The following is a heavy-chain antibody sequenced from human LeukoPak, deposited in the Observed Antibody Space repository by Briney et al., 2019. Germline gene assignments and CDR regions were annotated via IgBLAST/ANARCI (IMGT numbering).Heavy chain of an antibody. D-gene: IGHD2-2*01. V-gene: IGHV3-30*03. CDR2: LSKEGNLK. CDR3: ARSIVVVPAAMGPSSGYGMDV. J-gene: IGHJ6*02. Sequence: GGSLRLSCAASGFTFSNYGMHWVRQAPGEGLQWVAVLSKEGNLKFYADSVKGRVTISRANAKNSLYLQMNSLRAEDTAVYYCARSIVVVPAAMGPSSGYGMDVWGQGTTVTVSS. CDR1: GFTFSNYG.